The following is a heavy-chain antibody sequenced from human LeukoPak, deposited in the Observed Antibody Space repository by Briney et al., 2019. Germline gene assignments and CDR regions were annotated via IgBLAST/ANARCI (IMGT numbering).Heavy chain of an antibody. J-gene: IGHJ6*02. CDR3: ARDTTTVTTDYYYGMDV. V-gene: IGHV7-4-1*02. Sequence: ASVNVSCKASGYTFTSYAMNWVRQAPGQGLEWMGWINTNTGNPTYAQGFTGRLVFSLDTSVSTAYLQISSLKAEDTAVYYCARDTTTVTTDYYYGMDVWGQGTTVTVSS. CDR2: INTNTGNP. CDR1: GYTFTSYA. D-gene: IGHD4-11*01.